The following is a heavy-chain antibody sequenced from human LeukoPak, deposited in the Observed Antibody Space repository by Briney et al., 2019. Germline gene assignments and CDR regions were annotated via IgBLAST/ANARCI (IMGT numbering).Heavy chain of an antibody. CDR1: GFTFSSFE. D-gene: IGHD5-24*01. CDR3: ARGMATTDY. CDR2: ISSSGSTV. J-gene: IGHJ4*02. Sequence: GGSLRLSCAASGFTFSSFELNWVRQAPGKGLEWLSYISSSGSTVYYADSVKGRFTISRDNSKNTLYLQMNSLRAEDTAVYYCARGMATTDYWGQGTLVTVSS. V-gene: IGHV3-48*03.